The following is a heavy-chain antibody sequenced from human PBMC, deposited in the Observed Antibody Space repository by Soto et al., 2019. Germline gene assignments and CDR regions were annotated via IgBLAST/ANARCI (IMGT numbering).Heavy chain of an antibody. D-gene: IGHD5-12*01. CDR1: GFTFWIYI. Sequence: CGSPRLSCASSGFTFWIYIMNLVLQAPGKGLEWVSSISSSSSYIYYADSVKGRFTISRDNAKNSLYLQMNSLRAEDTAVYYCARVEMATRGIDYWGQGTLVTVS. CDR3: ARVEMATRGIDY. CDR2: ISSSSSYI. V-gene: IGHV3-21*01. J-gene: IGHJ4*02.